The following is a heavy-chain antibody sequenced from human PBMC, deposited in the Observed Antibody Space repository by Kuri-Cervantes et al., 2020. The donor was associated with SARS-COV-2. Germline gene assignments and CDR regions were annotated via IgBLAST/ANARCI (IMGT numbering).Heavy chain of an antibody. D-gene: IGHD4-23*01. V-gene: IGHV1-69*13. CDR2: IIPVFGSA. Sequence: SVKVSCKPSGGTFISYDISWVRQAPGQGLEWMGGIIPVFGSANYAQKFEGRVTITADESTSTAYMELSSLRFEDTAVYFCARDVGYGGTSELDITYFDYWGQGTLVTVSS. CDR3: ARDVGYGGTSELDITYFDY. CDR1: GGTFISYD. J-gene: IGHJ4*02.